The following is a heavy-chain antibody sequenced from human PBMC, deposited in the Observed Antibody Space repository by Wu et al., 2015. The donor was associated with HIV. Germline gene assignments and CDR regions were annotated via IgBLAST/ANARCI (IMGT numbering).Heavy chain of an antibody. CDR1: GYTFTVYY. D-gene: IGHD2-15*01. J-gene: IGHJ4*02. CDR3: ARGGDYCSGGSCYSFGY. Sequence: QVQLVQSGAEVRKPGASVKVSCRTSGYTFTVYYIHWLRQAPGRGLEWMGWINPNSGATNYAEKFQGRVSVTRDTSINTADMELTRLRSDDTAIYYCARGGDYCSGGSCYSFGYWGQGSLVTVSS. V-gene: IGHV1-2*02. CDR2: INPNSGAT.